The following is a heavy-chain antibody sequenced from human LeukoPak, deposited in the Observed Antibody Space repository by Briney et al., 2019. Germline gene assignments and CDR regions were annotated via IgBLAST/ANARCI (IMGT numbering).Heavy chain of an antibody. D-gene: IGHD6-6*01. CDR1: GGSISSSSYY. Sequence: PSETLSLTCTVSGGSISSSSYYWGWLRQPPGKGLEWIGSIYYSGSTYYNPSLKSRVTISVDTSKNQFSLKLSSVTAADTAVYYCARVFRSSSKFDYWGQGTLVTVSS. CDR2: IYYSGST. V-gene: IGHV4-39*07. CDR3: ARVFRSSSKFDY. J-gene: IGHJ4*02.